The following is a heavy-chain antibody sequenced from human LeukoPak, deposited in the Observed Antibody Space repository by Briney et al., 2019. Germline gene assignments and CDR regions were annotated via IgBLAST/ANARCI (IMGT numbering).Heavy chain of an antibody. D-gene: IGHD3-3*01. CDR3: ARDPRGQGYDFWSGWGYYYMDV. Sequence: GGSLRLSCAASGFTFSSYGMHWVRQAPGKGLEWVAFIRYDGSNKYYADSVKGRFAISRDNSKNTLYLQMNSLRAEDTAVYYCARDPRGQGYDFWSGWGYYYMDVWGKGTTVTVSS. J-gene: IGHJ6*03. CDR1: GFTFSSYG. CDR2: IRYDGSNK. V-gene: IGHV3-30*02.